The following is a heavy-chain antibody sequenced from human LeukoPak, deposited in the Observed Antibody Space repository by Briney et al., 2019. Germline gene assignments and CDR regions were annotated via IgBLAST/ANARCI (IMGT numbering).Heavy chain of an antibody. CDR2: ITVHNGNT. Sequence: ASVKVSCKASGYTFNNYDITWVRQAPGQGLEWLGRITVHNGNTDYAQKFQGRVTMTTDTPTNTAYMELRSLTSDDTAVYYCARARGSYHTHFDYWGQGTLVTVSS. D-gene: IGHD1-26*01. CDR1: GYTFNNYD. J-gene: IGHJ4*02. CDR3: ARARGSYHTHFDY. V-gene: IGHV1-18*01.